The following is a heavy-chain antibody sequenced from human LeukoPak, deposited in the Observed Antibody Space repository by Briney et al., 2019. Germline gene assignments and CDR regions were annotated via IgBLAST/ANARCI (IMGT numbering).Heavy chain of an antibody. CDR2: INHSGST. V-gene: IGHV4-34*01. J-gene: IGHJ4*02. Sequence: SETLSLTCAVYGGSFSGYYWSWIRQPPGKGLEWIGEINHSGSTNYNPSLRSRVTISVDTSKNQFSLKLSSVIAADTAVYYCARAAVAGPFDYWGQGTLVTVSS. CDR3: ARAAVAGPFDY. D-gene: IGHD6-19*01. CDR1: GGSFSGYY.